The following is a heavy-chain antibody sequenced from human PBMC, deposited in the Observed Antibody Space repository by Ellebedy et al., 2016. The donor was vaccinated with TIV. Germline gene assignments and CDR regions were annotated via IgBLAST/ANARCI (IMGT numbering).Heavy chain of an antibody. D-gene: IGHD2-2*01. CDR1: GYTFTSYY. V-gene: IGHV1-46*01. CDR2: INPSGGST. J-gene: IGHJ5*02. Sequence: AASVKVSCKASGYTFTSYYMHWVRQAPGQGLEWMGIINPSGGSTSYAQKFQGRVTMTRDTSTSTVYMELSSLRSEDTAVYYCARGDTSRDHPTKNWFDSWGQGTLVTVSS. CDR3: ARGDTSRDHPTKNWFDS.